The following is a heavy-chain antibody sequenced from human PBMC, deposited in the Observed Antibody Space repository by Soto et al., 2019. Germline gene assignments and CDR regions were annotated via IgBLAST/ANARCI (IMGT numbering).Heavy chain of an antibody. CDR3: ARPIVVAPAAADYYYGMDV. D-gene: IGHD2-2*01. CDR1: GGTFSSYA. CDR2: IIPIFGTA. J-gene: IGHJ6*02. V-gene: IGHV1-69*01. Sequence: QVQLVQSGAEVKKPGSSVKVSCKASGGTFSSYAISWVRQAPGQGLEWMGGIIPIFGTANYAQKFQGRVTITAGETTSTAYMELSSLRSEDTAVYYCARPIVVAPAAADYYYGMDVWGQGTTVTVSS.